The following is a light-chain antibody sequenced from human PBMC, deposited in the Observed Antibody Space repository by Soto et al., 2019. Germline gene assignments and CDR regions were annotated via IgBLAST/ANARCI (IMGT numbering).Light chain of an antibody. Sequence: EVVLTQSPATLSLSAGERATLSCRASENVRTFVDWYQQKPGQAPRLLIHEASNRATGIPARFSGSGSGTDFTLTISSLEPEDFAVYYCQHRNNWLWTFGQGTKVDI. V-gene: IGKV3-11*01. CDR1: ENVRTF. J-gene: IGKJ1*01. CDR3: QHRNNWLWT. CDR2: EAS.